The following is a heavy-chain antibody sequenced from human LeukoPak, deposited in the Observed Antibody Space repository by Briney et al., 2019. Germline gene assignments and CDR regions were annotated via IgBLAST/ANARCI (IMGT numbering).Heavy chain of an antibody. Sequence: SETLSLTCTVSGDSISNYYWSWIRQPPGKGLEWIGYIYYSGNTNYNPSLKSRVTISVDTSKNQFSVKLSSVTAADTAVYYRARDQHGFDYWGQGTLVTVSS. CDR3: ARDQHGFDY. V-gene: IGHV4-59*01. CDR1: GDSISNYY. CDR2: IYYSGNT. J-gene: IGHJ4*02.